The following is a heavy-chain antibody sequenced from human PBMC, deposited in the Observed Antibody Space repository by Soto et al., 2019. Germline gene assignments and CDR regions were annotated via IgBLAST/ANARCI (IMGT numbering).Heavy chain of an antibody. J-gene: IGHJ5*02. CDR2: IIPIFGTA. Sequence: GASVKVSCKASGGTFSSYAISWVRQAPGQGLEWMGGIIPIFGTANYAQKFQGRVTITADESTSTAYMELSSLRSEDTAVYYCARDVRVAATPSWFDPWGQGTLVTVSS. D-gene: IGHD2-15*01. CDR3: ARDVRVAATPSWFDP. V-gene: IGHV1-69*13. CDR1: GGTFSSYA.